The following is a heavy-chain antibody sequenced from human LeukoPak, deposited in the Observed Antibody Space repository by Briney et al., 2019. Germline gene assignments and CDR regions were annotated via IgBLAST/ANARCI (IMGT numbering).Heavy chain of an antibody. D-gene: IGHD3/OR15-3a*01. Sequence: PGGSLRLSCAASGFSFSNYRMNWVRQAPGKGLEWVSSISSSSSYIYYADSGKGRFTISRDNAKNSLYLQMNSLRVEDTAVYYCVRVGTGLADDYWGQGTLVTVSS. CDR2: ISSSSSYI. V-gene: IGHV3-21*01. CDR1: GFSFSNYR. J-gene: IGHJ4*02. CDR3: VRVGTGLADDY.